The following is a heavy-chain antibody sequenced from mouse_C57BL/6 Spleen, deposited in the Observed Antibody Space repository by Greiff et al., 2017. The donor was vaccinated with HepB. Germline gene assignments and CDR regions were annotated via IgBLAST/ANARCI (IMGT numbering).Heavy chain of an antibody. CDR2: IHPNSGST. CDR3: ARSDGYYDYWYFDV. V-gene: IGHV1-64*01. J-gene: IGHJ1*03. Sequence: VKLQQPGAELVKPGASVKLSCKASGYTFTSYWMHWVKQRPGQGLEWIGMIHPNSGSTNYNEKFKTKATLTVDKSSSTAYMQLSSLTSEDSAVYYCARSDGYYDYWYFDVWGTGTTVTVSS. D-gene: IGHD2-3*01. CDR1: GYTFTSYW.